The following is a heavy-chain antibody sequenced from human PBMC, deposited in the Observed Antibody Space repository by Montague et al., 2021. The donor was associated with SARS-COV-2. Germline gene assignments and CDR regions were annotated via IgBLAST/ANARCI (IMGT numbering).Heavy chain of an antibody. Sequence: SLRLSCAASGFTFGDHAMHWVRQAPGKGPEWTSGITWDSATLGYADSVKGRFTISRDNAKNSLYLQMNSLRAEDTALYYCAKDFDYYDSSGYFDYWGQGTLVTVSS. V-gene: IGHV3-9*01. CDR3: AKDFDYYDSSGYFDY. CDR2: ITWDSATL. J-gene: IGHJ4*02. D-gene: IGHD3-22*01. CDR1: GFTFGDHA.